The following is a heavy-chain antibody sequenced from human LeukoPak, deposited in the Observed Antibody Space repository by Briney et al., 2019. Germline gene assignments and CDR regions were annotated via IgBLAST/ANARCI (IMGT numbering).Heavy chain of an antibody. CDR1: GFTFSSYA. CDR2: ISGSGGST. J-gene: IGHJ4*02. D-gene: IGHD1-26*01. Sequence: GGSLRLSCAASGFTFSSYAMSWVRQASGKGLEWVSAISGSGGSTYYADSVKGRFTISRDNSKNTLYLQMNSLRAEDTAVYYCAKDKRELSVYYFDYWGQGTLVTVSS. V-gene: IGHV3-23*01. CDR3: AKDKRELSVYYFDY.